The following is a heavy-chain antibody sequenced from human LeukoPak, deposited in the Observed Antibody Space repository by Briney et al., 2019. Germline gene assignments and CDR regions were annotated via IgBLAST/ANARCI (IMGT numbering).Heavy chain of an antibody. CDR3: ARGMATPLHYFDY. D-gene: IGHD5-24*01. CDR1: GGSISSYY. CDR2: IYTSGST. J-gene: IGHJ4*02. V-gene: IGHV4-4*07. Sequence: PSETLSLTCTVSGGSISSYYWSWIRQPAGKGLEWIGRIYTSGSTNYKPSLKSRITISVDTSKNHFSLNLSSVTAADTAVYFCARGMATPLHYFDYWGQGTLVTVSS.